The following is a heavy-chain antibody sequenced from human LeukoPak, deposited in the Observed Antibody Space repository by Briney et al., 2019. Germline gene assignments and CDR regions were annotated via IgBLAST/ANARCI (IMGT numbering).Heavy chain of an antibody. CDR3: AKELTYYYDSSGYLY. CDR1: GFTFDDYA. D-gene: IGHD3-22*01. V-gene: IGHV3-43*02. J-gene: IGHJ4*02. Sequence: GGSLRLSCAASGFTFDDYAMHWVRQAPGKGLEWVSLISGDGGSTYYADSEKGRFTISRDNSKNSLYLQMNSLRTEDTALYSCAKELTYYYDSSGYLYWGQGTLVTVSS. CDR2: ISGDGGST.